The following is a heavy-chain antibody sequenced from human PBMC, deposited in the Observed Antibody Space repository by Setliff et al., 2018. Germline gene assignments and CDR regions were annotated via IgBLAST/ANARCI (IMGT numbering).Heavy chain of an antibody. CDR2: VNDDGSSA. V-gene: IGHV3-74*03. CDR3: VRGYCSSSSCYGTMGY. CDR1: GFTFSSYW. J-gene: IGHJ4*02. Sequence: GGSLRLSCAASGFTFSSYWMHWVRQDPGKGLVWVSRVNDDGSSAMYADSVKGRFTMSRDNAKNTLYLQMNSLRAEDTAVYYCVRGYCSSSSCYGTMGYWGQGTLVTVSS. D-gene: IGHD2-2*01.